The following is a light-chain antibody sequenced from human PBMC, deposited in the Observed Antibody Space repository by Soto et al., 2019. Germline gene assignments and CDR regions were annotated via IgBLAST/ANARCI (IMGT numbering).Light chain of an antibody. CDR3: QQSYSTPLT. CDR1: QSISSY. CDR2: DAS. J-gene: IGKJ4*01. Sequence: DIQMTQSPSSLSASVGDRVTITCRASQSISSYLNWYQQKPGKAPKLLIYDASSLQSGAPSRFSGSVSGTDFTLTISSLQPEDFATYYCQQSYSTPLTFGGGTKVEIK. V-gene: IGKV1-39*01.